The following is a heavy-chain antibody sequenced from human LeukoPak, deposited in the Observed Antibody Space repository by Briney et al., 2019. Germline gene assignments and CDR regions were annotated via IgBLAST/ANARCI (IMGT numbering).Heavy chain of an antibody. D-gene: IGHD3-3*01. CDR1: GFTFSGYS. V-gene: IGHV3-21*01. J-gene: IGHJ4*02. Sequence: GASLRLSCAASGFTFSGYSMNWVRQAPGKGLEWVSIISSDSSHTYDADSAKGRFTISRDNAKNSLYLQMNSLRAEDTAVYYCARLREIPVFGVVTKSTSYFDYWGQGTLVTVSS. CDR3: ARLREIPVFGVVTKSTSYFDY. CDR2: ISSDSSHT.